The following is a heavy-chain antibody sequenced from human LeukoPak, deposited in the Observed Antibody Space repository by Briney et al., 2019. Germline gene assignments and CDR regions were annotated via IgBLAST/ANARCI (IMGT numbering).Heavy chain of an antibody. D-gene: IGHD3-16*01. J-gene: IGHJ4*02. CDR3: ARGVMY. Sequence: SETLSLTCAVYGGSFSGYYWSWIRQPPGKGLEWIGYIYYSGSTNYNPSLKSRVTISVDTSRNQFSLKLNSVTAADTAVYYCARGVMYWGQGTLVTVS. V-gene: IGHV4-59*08. CDR1: GGSFSGYY. CDR2: IYYSGST.